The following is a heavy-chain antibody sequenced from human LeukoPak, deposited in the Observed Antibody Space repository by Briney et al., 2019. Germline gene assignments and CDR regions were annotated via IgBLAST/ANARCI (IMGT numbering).Heavy chain of an antibody. Sequence: GGSLRLSCAASGFTFSSYGMHWVRQAPGKGLEWVSAISGSGGSTYYADSVKGRFTISRDNSKNTLYLQMNSLRAEDTAVYYCAKVSGIAVAGTCDYWGQGTLVTVSS. CDR3: AKVSGIAVAGTCDY. V-gene: IGHV3-23*01. D-gene: IGHD6-19*01. J-gene: IGHJ4*02. CDR2: ISGSGGST. CDR1: GFTFSSYG.